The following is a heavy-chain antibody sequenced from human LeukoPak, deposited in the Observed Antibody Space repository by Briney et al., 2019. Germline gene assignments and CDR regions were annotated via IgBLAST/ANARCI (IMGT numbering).Heavy chain of an antibody. D-gene: IGHD1-1*01. CDR3: ARCRGWNDPYDAFDI. CDR2: INPNSGGT. CDR1: GYTFTGYY. V-gene: IGHV1-2*02. J-gene: IGHJ3*02. Sequence: ASVKVSCEASGYTFTGYYMHWVRQAPGKGLEWMGWINPNSGGTNYAQKFQGRVTMTRDTSISTAYMELSRLRSDDTAVYYCARCRGWNDPYDAFDIWGQGTMVTVSS.